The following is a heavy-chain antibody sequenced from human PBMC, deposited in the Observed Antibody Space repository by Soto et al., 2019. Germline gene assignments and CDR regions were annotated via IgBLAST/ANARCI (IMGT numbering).Heavy chain of an antibody. V-gene: IGHV3-33*06. D-gene: IGHD6-6*01. Sequence: GGSLRLSCAASGFTFTTAGINWVRQAPGKGLEWVAVIWYDGSNKYYADSVKGRFTISRDNSKNTLYLQMNSLRAEDTAVYYCAKPPVPYYYGMDVWGQGTTVTVSS. CDR2: IWYDGSNK. CDR1: GFTFTTAG. CDR3: AKPPVPYYYGMDV. J-gene: IGHJ6*02.